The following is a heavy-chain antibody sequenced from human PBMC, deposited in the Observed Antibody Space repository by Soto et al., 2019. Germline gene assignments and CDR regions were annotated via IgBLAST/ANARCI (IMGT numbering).Heavy chain of an antibody. Sequence: SETLSLTCSVSGASISESHYSWAWVRQPPNKELQWIGTIDFSGNTDYSASLRSRVSISVDTSKNHFSLRLTSVAAADSAVYYCARRRGYTGYSSGDFFDYWGQGILVTVSS. V-gene: IGHV4-39*02. CDR1: GASISESHYS. J-gene: IGHJ4*02. CDR2: IDFSGNT. CDR3: ARRRGYTGYSSGDFFDY. D-gene: IGHD2-21*01.